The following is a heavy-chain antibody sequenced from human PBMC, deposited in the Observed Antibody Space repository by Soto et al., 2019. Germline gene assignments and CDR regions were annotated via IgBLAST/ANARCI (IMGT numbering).Heavy chain of an antibody. D-gene: IGHD6-13*01. CDR3: ASTAAAGKSYNGRDV. Sequence: PGESLKISCQASGYTFTKYWVGWVRQMPGKGLEWMGIIYPGDSDTRYSPSFQGQVTISADKSISTAYLQWSSLKASDTAMYYCASTAAAGKSYNGRDVWGQGTTVTVSS. CDR2: IYPGDSDT. CDR1: GYTFTKYW. V-gene: IGHV5-51*01. J-gene: IGHJ6*02.